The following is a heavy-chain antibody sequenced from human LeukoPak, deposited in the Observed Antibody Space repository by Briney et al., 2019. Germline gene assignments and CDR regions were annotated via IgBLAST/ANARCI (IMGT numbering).Heavy chain of an antibody. V-gene: IGHV4-39*07. CDR2: IYYSGST. J-gene: IGHJ6*03. CDR1: GGSISSSSYY. Sequence: SETLSLTCTVSGGSISSSSYYWGWIRQPPGKGLEWIGSIYYSGSTYYNPSLKSRVTISVDTSKNQFSLKLSSVTAADTAVYYCARGSYYYYYMDVWGKGTTVTISS. CDR3: ARGSYYYYYMDV.